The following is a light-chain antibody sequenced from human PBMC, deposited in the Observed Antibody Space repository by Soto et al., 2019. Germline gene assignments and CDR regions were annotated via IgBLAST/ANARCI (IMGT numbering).Light chain of an antibody. CDR1: ASNIWNNS. V-gene: IGLV1-51*01. CDR3: GTWDTSLPACV. Sequence: QSVSTQPPSVSAAPGQRVTISCSGSASNIWNNSVSWYQQLPGAAPKLLIYDDNNRPSGIPDRFSGSKSGTSATLGITGLQTGDEADYYCGTWDTSLPACVFGPGTKLTVL. CDR2: DDN. J-gene: IGLJ1*01.